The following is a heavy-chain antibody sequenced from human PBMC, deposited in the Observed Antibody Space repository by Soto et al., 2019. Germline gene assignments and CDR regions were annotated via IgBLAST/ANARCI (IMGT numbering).Heavy chain of an antibody. J-gene: IGHJ4*02. CDR2: IYYSGST. Sequence: QVQLQESGPGLVKPSQTLSLTCTVSGGSISSGDYYWSWIRQPPGKGLEWIGFIYYSGSTYYNPALKSRVTISVDTSKNQFSLQLRSVTAADTAVYYCARWWFGEFFDYWGQGTLVTVSS. D-gene: IGHD3-10*01. V-gene: IGHV4-30-4*01. CDR3: ARWWFGEFFDY. CDR1: GGSISSGDYY.